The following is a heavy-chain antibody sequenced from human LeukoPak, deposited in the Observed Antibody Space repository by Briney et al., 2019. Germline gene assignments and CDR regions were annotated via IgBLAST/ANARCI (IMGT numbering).Heavy chain of an antibody. D-gene: IGHD4-17*01. CDR3: ARLRARLFIDYGDFFDY. CDR1: GGSISSYY. CDR2: IYYSGST. V-gene: IGHV4-59*08. Sequence: SETLSLTCTVSGGSISSYYWSWIRQPPGKGLGWIGYIYYSGSTNYNPSLKSRVTISVDTSKNQFSLKLSSVTAADTAVYYCARLRARLFIDYGDFFDYWGQGTLVTVSS. J-gene: IGHJ4*02.